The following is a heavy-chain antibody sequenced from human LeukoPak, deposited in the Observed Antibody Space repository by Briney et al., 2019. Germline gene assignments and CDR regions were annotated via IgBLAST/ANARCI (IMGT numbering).Heavy chain of an antibody. CDR2: ISGSGGST. CDR1: GFTFSSYA. J-gene: IGHJ4*02. Sequence: PGGSLRLSCAASGFTFSSYAMSWVRQAPGKGLEWVSAISGSGGSTYYADSVKGRFTISRDNSKNTLYLQMNSLRADDTAVYYCAKGTRYYNDIGYWGQGTLVTVSS. CDR3: AKGTRYYNDIGY. V-gene: IGHV3-23*01. D-gene: IGHD3-22*01.